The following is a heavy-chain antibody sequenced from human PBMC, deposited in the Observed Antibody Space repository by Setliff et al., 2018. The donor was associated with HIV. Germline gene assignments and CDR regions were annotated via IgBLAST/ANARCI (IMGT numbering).Heavy chain of an antibody. CDR3: AREIPYSYGGRGHPL. J-gene: IGHJ4*02. CDR1: GGSFSDYY. V-gene: IGHV4-34*01. CDR2: VNRGRRT. D-gene: IGHD3-22*01. Sequence: PSETLSLTRALYGGSFSDYYWSWIRQPPGMGLEWIGEVNRGRRTNYNSSLKSRITISIDTSRNQFSLTVGSVTAADTAVYYCAREIPYSYGGRGHPLWGQGTLVTVSS.